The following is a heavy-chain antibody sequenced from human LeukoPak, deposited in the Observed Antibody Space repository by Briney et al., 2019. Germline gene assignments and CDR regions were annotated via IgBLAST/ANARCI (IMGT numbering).Heavy chain of an antibody. V-gene: IGHV4-34*01. J-gene: IGHJ4*02. CDR1: GGSFSGYY. CDR3: ARHPINYYYGSGSYDN. D-gene: IGHD3-10*01. Sequence: SETLSLTCAVYGGSFSGYYWSWIRQPPGKWLEWIGEINHSGSTNYNPSLKSRVTISVDTSKNQFSLKLSSVTAADTAVYYCARHPINYYYGSGSYDNWGQGTLVTVSS. CDR2: INHSGST.